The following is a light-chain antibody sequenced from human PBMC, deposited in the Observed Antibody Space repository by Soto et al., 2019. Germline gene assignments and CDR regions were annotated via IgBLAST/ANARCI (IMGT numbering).Light chain of an antibody. CDR1: ISNIGSNT. J-gene: IGLJ2*01. Sequence: QLVLTQPPSASGTPGQRVSISCSGSISNIGSNTVNWYQHLPGTAPKLLIYSNDHRPSGVPDRFSGSKSGTSASLAISGLQSEDEADYYCAAWDDSLSGVFFGGGTKLTV. CDR3: AAWDDSLSGVF. CDR2: SND. V-gene: IGLV1-44*01.